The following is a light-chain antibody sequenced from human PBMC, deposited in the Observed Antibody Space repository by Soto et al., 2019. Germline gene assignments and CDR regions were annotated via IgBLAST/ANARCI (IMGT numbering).Light chain of an antibody. CDR1: QSVGSSF. CDR2: GAS. V-gene: IGKV3-20*01. J-gene: IGKJ2*01. CDR3: QQYGSSPYT. Sequence: IVLTQSPGTLSLSPGGRATLSCRASQSVGSSFLAWYQQKPGQAPKLLIYGASRRATGIPDRFSGSGSGTDFTLTISRLEPEDFAVYYCQQYGSSPYTCGQGTKREIK.